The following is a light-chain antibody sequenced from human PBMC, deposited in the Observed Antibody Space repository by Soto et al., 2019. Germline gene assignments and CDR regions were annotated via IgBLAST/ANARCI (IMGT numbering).Light chain of an antibody. J-gene: IGKJ1*01. V-gene: IGKV3-20*01. CDR3: QQYGSSLTWT. CDR2: GAS. CDR1: QSVSSSY. Sequence: EIVLAQSRGALSLSPGERATLSCRASQSVSSSYLAWYQQKPGQAPRLLIYGASSRATGIPDRFSGSGSGTDFTLTISRLEPEDFAVYYCQQYGSSLTWTFGQGTKVDIK.